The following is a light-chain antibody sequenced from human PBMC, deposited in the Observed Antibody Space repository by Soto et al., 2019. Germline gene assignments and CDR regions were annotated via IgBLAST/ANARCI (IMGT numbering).Light chain of an antibody. CDR2: ENN. CDR3: QSYDSSLSGYV. J-gene: IGLJ1*01. Sequence: QLVLTQPPSVSEAPGQRVTISCTGSSSNIGAGYEAHWYQQVPGTAPKLLIYENNNRPSGVPDRFSGSKSGTSASLAITGLPAEDEAEYYCQSYDSSLSGYVFGPGTKVTVL. CDR1: SSNIGAGYE. V-gene: IGLV1-40*01.